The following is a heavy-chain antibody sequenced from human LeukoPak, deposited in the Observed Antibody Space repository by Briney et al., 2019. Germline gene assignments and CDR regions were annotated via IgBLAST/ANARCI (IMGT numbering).Heavy chain of an antibody. J-gene: IGHJ1*01. CDR1: GFTFSSYA. CDR2: ISSNGGST. V-gene: IGHV3-64*01. CDR3: ARGHDITMVRGVTQGTDAEYFQH. D-gene: IGHD3-10*01. Sequence: PGGSLRLSCSASGFTFSSYAMHWVRQAPGKGLEYVSAISSNGGSTYYANSVKGRFTISRDNSKNTLYLQMGSLRAEDMAVYYCARGHDITMVRGVTQGTDAEYFQHWGQGTLVTVSS.